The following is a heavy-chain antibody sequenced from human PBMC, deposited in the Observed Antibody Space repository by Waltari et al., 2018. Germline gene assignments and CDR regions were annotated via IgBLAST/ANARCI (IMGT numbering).Heavy chain of an antibody. Sequence: EVQLVESGGGVVRPGGSLRLSCAASGFTFDDYGMSWVRQAPGKGREWGCGSNWNGGSTGYADSGKGRFTISRDNAKNSLYLKMNSLRAEDTALYYCARNLRIAVAGTGYWGQGTLVTVSS. D-gene: IGHD6-19*01. CDR2: SNWNGGST. CDR3: ARNLRIAVAGTGY. V-gene: IGHV3-20*04. CDR1: GFTFDDYG. J-gene: IGHJ4*02.